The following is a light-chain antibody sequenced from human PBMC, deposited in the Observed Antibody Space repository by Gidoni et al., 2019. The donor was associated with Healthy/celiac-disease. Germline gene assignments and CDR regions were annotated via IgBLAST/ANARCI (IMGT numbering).Light chain of an antibody. CDR3: QQYNNWPYT. CDR2: GAS. Sequence: EIVMTQSPATLAVSPGERATLSCRASQSVSSNLAWYQQKPGQAPRLLIYGASTRAPGIPARFSGSGSGTEFTLTISSLQSEDFAVYYCQQYNNWPYTFGQXTKLEIK. J-gene: IGKJ2*01. CDR1: QSVSSN. V-gene: IGKV3-15*01.